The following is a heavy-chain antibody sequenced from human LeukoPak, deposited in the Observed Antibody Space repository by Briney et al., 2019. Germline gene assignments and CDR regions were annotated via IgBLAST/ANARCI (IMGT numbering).Heavy chain of an antibody. D-gene: IGHD3-16*01. Sequence: GGSLRLSCAASGFTFSSYSMNWVRQAPGKGLEWVSSISSSTSYIYYADSMKGRFTISRDNAKNSLYLQMNSLRAEDTAVYFCARDWGNFDSWVQGTLVTVSS. CDR1: GFTFSSYS. CDR2: ISSSTSYI. V-gene: IGHV3-21*01. J-gene: IGHJ4*02. CDR3: ARDWGNFDS.